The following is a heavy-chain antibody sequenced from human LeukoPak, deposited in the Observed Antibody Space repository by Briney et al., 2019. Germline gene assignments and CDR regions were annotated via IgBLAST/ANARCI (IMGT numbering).Heavy chain of an antibody. CDR3: ASHCTNGVCYPYYMDV. J-gene: IGHJ6*03. V-gene: IGHV1-69*13. Sequence: ASVKVSCKASGGTFSSYAISWVRHAPGQGLEWMGGIIPIFGTANYAQKFQGRVTITADESTSTAYMELSSLRSEDTAVYYCASHCTNGVCYPYYMDVWGKGTTVTVSS. CDR2: IIPIFGTA. CDR1: GGTFSSYA. D-gene: IGHD2-8*01.